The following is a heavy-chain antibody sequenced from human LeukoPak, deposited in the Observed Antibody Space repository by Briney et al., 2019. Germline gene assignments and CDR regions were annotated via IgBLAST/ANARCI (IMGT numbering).Heavy chain of an antibody. CDR3: ASYDYVWGSLDF. J-gene: IGHJ4*02. CDR2: IYHTGST. V-gene: IGHV4-61*01. Sequence: SETLSLTCTVSGASVRSGSYYWTWIRQPPGEGLEWIGDIYHTGSTNYNPSLKSRVTFSLDKSKNHFALKLTSVTVADTAIYYCASYDYVWGSLDFWGQGTLVPVSS. D-gene: IGHD3-16*01. CDR1: GASVRSGSYY.